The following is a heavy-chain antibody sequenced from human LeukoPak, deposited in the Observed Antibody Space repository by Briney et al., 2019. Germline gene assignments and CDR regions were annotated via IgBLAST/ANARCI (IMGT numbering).Heavy chain of an antibody. D-gene: IGHD4-23*01. J-gene: IGHJ4*02. CDR1: GYTFTSYD. CDR3: ARGWTRVTPRVFDY. Sequence: VASVKVSCKASGYTFTSYDINWVRQATGQGLEWMGWMNPNSGNTGYAQKFQGRVTMTRNTSISTAYMEQSSLRSEDTAVYYCARGWTRVTPRVFDYWGRGTLVTVSS. V-gene: IGHV1-8*01. CDR2: MNPNSGNT.